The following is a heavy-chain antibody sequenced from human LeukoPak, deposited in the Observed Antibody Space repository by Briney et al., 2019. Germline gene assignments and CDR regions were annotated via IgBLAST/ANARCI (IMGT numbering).Heavy chain of an antibody. CDR3: ASGAEKAFYFDY. J-gene: IGHJ4*02. CDR2: ISNVGFNK. CDR1: GFTFSNSA. Sequence: GGSLRHSCAASGFTFSNSAIHWVRQAPGKGLEWVAIISNVGFNKFYADSVKGRFTISRDNSKNMLYLQMNTLRAEDTAVYYCASGAEKAFYFDYWGQGTLVTVSS. V-gene: IGHV3-30-3*01. D-gene: IGHD1-14*01.